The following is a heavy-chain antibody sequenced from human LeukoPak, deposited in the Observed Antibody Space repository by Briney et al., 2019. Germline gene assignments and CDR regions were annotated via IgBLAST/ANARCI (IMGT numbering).Heavy chain of an antibody. CDR2: IYYSGST. CDR3: ARRGPTIDY. V-gene: IGHV4-39*01. CDR1: GDSISSKTYS. J-gene: IGHJ4*02. Sequence: PSETLSLTCTVSGDSISSKTYSWGWIRQPPGKALEWIGSIYYSGSTYYNPSLKSRVTISVDTSKNQFSLKLSSVTAADTAVYYCARRGPTIDYWGQGTLVTVSS.